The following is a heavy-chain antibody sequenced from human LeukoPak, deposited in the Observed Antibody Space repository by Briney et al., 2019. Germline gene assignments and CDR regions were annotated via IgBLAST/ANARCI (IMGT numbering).Heavy chain of an antibody. V-gene: IGHV1-69*05. CDR2: IIPIFGTA. J-gene: IGHJ4*02. CDR1: GGTFSSYA. CDR3: AREYGNLTMVTNFDF. Sequence: SVKVSCKASGGTFSSYAISWVRQAPGQGREWMGGIIPIFGTANYAQKFQGRVTITTDESTSTAYMELSRLRSEDTAVYYCAREYGNLTMVTNFDFWGQGTLVTVSS. D-gene: IGHD4-17*01.